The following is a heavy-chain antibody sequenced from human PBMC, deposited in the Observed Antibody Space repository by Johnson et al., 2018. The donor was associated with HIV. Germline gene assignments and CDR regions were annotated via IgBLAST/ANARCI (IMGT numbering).Heavy chain of an antibody. D-gene: IGHD6-19*01. J-gene: IGHJ3*02. V-gene: IGHV3-11*04. Sequence: QVQLVESGGGLVKPGGSLRLSCAASGFTFSDYYMSWIRQAPGKGLEWVSYISSRGSTIYYADSVKVRFTISRDNDKNSLYLHMNSLRAEDTALYYCARDKVWQWLSSRDADAFDIWGQGTMVSVSS. CDR2: ISSRGSTI. CDR3: ARDKVWQWLSSRDADAFDI. CDR1: GFTFSDYY.